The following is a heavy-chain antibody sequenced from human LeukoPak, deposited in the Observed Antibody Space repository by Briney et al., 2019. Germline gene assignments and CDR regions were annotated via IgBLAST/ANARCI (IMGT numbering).Heavy chain of an antibody. J-gene: IGHJ5*02. Sequence: SETLSLTCTVSGGSISSHYWGWIRQPPGKGPEWIGYMSYAGTTKYNPSLKSRVTISVDTSKNQVSMKLTSVSAADTAVYHCARDPAASGWYDPWGPGTLVAVSS. V-gene: IGHV4-59*11. D-gene: IGHD2-2*01. CDR2: MSYAGTT. CDR3: ARDPAASGWYDP. CDR1: GGSISSHY.